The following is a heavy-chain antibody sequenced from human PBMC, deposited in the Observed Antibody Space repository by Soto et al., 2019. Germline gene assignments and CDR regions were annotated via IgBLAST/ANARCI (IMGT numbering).Heavy chain of an antibody. CDR3: VTDIGITMIALGAFDI. D-gene: IGHD3-22*01. CDR1: CYTFTSYC. CDR2: ISAYNGNT. Sequence: ASVNVSFKASCYTFTSYCISWVRQAPVQWLELMGWISAYNGNTNYAQKLQGRVTMTTDTATSTAYMELRSLRSDDTAVYYCVTDIGITMIALGAFDIWGQGTMVTVSS. J-gene: IGHJ3*02. V-gene: IGHV1-18*04.